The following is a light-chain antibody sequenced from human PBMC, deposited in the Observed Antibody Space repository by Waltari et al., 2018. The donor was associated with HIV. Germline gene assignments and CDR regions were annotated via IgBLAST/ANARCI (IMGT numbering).Light chain of an antibody. CDR1: SSDVGGYNY. J-gene: IGLJ2*01. Sequence: QSALTQPASVSGSPGQSITISCTGTSSDVGGYNYVSWYQQHPGKAPKLMIYEVSHRPSGVSNRFSGSKSGNTASLTISGLQAEDEAEYYCSSYTSSSTVVFGGGTKLTVL. V-gene: IGLV2-14*01. CDR2: EVS. CDR3: SSYTSSSTVV.